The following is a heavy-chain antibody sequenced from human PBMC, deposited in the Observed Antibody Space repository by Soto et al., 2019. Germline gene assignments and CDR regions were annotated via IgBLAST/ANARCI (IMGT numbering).Heavy chain of an antibody. V-gene: IGHV1-18*01. CDR2: ISAYNGNT. D-gene: IGHD1-7*01. CDR1: GYTFTSYG. J-gene: IGHJ6*02. CDR3: ARYNWNYGGYYYGMDV. Sequence: ASVKVSCKASGYTFTSYGISWVRQAPGQGLERMGWISAYNGNTNYAQKLQGRVTMTTDTSTSTAYMELRSLRSDDTAVYYCARYNWNYGGYYYGMDVWGRGTTVTVSS.